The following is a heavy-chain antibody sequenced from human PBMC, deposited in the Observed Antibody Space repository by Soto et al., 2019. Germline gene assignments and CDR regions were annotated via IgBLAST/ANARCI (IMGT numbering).Heavy chain of an antibody. D-gene: IGHD2-2*01. CDR1: GGTFGSYA. CDR2: IIPITGTA. CDR3: ARSQGSSTSLEIYYYYYSGMDV. Sequence: QVKLVQSGAEVKKPGSSVKVSCKASGGTFGSYAISWVRQAPGQGPEWMGGIIPITGTANYAQKFQGRVTITADESTSTASMQLGSLRSEDTAVYYCARSQGSSTSLEIYYYYYSGMDVWGQGTTVTVSS. V-gene: IGHV1-69*01. J-gene: IGHJ6*02.